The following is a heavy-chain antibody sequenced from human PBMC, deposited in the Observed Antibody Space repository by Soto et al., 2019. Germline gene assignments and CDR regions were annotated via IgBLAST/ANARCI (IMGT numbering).Heavy chain of an antibody. J-gene: IGHJ6*02. D-gene: IGHD5-18*01. Sequence: SLRLSCAASGFTFSSYAMHWVRQAPGKGLEWVAVISYDGSNKYYADSVKGRFTISRDNSKNTLYLQMNSLRAEDTAVYYCARDQGYSYGPHYYYYYYGMDVWGQGTTVTVSS. V-gene: IGHV3-30-3*01. CDR1: GFTFSSYA. CDR2: ISYDGSNK. CDR3: ARDQGYSYGPHYYYYYYGMDV.